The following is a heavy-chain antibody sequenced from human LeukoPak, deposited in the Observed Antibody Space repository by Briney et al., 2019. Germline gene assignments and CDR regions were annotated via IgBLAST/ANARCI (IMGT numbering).Heavy chain of an antibody. V-gene: IGHV1-2*02. D-gene: IGHD4/OR15-4a*01. CDR1: GYTFTGYY. CDR3: AKDIDYVVDY. J-gene: IGHJ4*02. CDR2: INSYNGDT. Sequence: ASVKVSCKASGYTFTGYYMHWVRQAPGQGLEWMAWINSYNGDTHYAQKFQGRVTMTTDTSTNTAYLELRSLKSDDTAVYYCAKDIDYVVDYWGQGTLVTVSS.